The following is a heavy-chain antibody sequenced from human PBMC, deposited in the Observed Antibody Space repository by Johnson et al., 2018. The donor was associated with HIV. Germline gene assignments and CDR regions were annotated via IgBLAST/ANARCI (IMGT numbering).Heavy chain of an antibody. J-gene: IGHJ3*02. CDR3: AKDIASGYTNGGTLDI. Sequence: QVQLVESGGGVVQPGRSLRLSCAASGFTFSSYAMHWVRQAPGKGLEWVAVISYDGSNKYFADSVKGRFTISRDNSKHTLYLQMISLRAEDTAVYYCAKDIASGYTNGGTLDIWGQGTMVTVSS. V-gene: IGHV3-30-3*02. CDR2: ISYDGSNK. D-gene: IGHD6-19*01. CDR1: GFTFSSYA.